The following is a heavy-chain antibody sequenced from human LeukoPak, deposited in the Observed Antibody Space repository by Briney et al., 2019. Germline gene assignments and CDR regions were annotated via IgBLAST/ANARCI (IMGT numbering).Heavy chain of an antibody. Sequence: GASVKVSCKASGFIFTGYFMHWVRQAPGQGLEYMGWINLNSGGTKFAQGFQGRVSMTSDTSIGVVYMELSSLRSDDTAVYYCSRDRSSGWPTTVDYWGQGALVTVSS. CDR3: SRDRSSGWPTTVDY. CDR2: INLNSGGT. CDR1: GFIFTGYF. D-gene: IGHD6-19*01. V-gene: IGHV1-2*02. J-gene: IGHJ4*02.